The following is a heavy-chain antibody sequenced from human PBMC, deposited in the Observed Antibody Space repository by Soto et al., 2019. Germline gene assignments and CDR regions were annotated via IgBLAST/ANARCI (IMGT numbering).Heavy chain of an antibody. J-gene: IGHJ6*03. CDR2: IYHTGST. Sequence: QVQLQESGPGLVKPSGALSLTCAVSSGSISSSNWWTWVRQPPGKGLEWIGEIYHTGSTNYNPSLKSRVTISIDKSKNQSPLKLTSGTAADTAVYYCARVHDFWSGYPPYMDVWGKGTTSPSP. V-gene: IGHV4-4*02. CDR1: SGSISSSNW. D-gene: IGHD3-3*01. CDR3: ARVHDFWSGYPPYMDV.